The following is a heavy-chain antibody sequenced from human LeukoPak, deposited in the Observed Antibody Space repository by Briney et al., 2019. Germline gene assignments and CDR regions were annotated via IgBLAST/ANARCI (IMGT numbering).Heavy chain of an antibody. V-gene: IGHV3-11*04. Sequence: PGGSLRLSCAASGFTFSDYYMSWIRQAPGKGLEWVSYISGSGSTVYYAASVRGRFTISGDKAKNSLYLQMNSLRVEDTAVYYCARDYKYAFDNWGQGTLVTVSS. CDR2: ISGSGSTV. D-gene: IGHD5-24*01. CDR1: GFTFSDYY. J-gene: IGHJ4*02. CDR3: ARDYKYAFDN.